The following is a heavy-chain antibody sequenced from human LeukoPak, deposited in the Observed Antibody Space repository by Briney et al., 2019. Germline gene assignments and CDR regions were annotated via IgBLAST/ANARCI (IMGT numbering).Heavy chain of an antibody. Sequence: SETLSLTCTVSGGSISSYYWSWIRQPPGKGLEWIGYIYYSGSTNYNPSLKSRVTISVDTSKNQFSLKLSSVTAADTAVYYCAREGLGVEADYWGQGTLVTVSS. J-gene: IGHJ4*02. CDR1: GGSISSYY. V-gene: IGHV4-59*12. CDR2: IYYSGST. D-gene: IGHD3-10*01. CDR3: AREGLGVEADY.